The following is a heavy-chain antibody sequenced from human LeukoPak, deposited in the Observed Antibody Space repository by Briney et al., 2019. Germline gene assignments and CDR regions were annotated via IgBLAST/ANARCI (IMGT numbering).Heavy chain of an antibody. D-gene: IGHD2-8*01. V-gene: IGHV1-69*04. CDR1: GGTFSRYA. J-gene: IGHJ6*02. CDR2: IIPILGIA. Sequence: SVKVSCKASGGTFSRYAISWVRQAPGQGLEWMGRIIPILGIANYAQKFQGRVTITADKSTSTAYMELSSLRSEDTAVYYCARSNGYYYGMDVWGQGTTVTVSS. CDR3: ARSNGYYYGMDV.